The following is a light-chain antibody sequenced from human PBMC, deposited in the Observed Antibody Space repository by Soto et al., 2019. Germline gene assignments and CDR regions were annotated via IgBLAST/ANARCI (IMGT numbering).Light chain of an antibody. CDR3: QQFNTYPALT. CDR1: QGISSA. Sequence: AIRLTQSPSSLSASVGDRVTITCRASQGISSALAWYQQKPGKAPNLLIYDVSSLESGVPSRFSGSGSGTDFTLTISSLQPEDFATYYCQQFNTYPALTFGGGTKVEIK. J-gene: IGKJ4*01. CDR2: DVS. V-gene: IGKV1-13*02.